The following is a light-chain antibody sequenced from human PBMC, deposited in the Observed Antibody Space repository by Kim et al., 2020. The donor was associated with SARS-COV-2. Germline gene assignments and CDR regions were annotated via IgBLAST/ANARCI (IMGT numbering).Light chain of an antibody. CDR3: QSYNRDNVL. Sequence: TVTSSRTRSSGSIDDNYVKWYQQRPGGVPTTVIYEDDQRPSGVSDRFSGSIDNSSNSASLTISGLRTEDEADYYCQSYNRDNVLFGGGTQLTVL. CDR1: SGSIDDNY. CDR2: EDD. J-gene: IGLJ2*01. V-gene: IGLV6-57*03.